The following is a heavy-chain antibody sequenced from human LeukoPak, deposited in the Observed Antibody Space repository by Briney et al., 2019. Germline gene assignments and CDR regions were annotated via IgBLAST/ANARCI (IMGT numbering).Heavy chain of an antibody. J-gene: IGHJ4*02. CDR3: ARGKPTQLYYYGSGSFNFDY. D-gene: IGHD3-10*01. CDR1: GFTFSSYE. CDR2: ISSSGSTI. Sequence: GGSLRLSCAASGFTFSSYEMNWVRQAPGKALEWVSYISSSGSTIYYADSVKGRFTISRDNAKNSLYLQMNSLRAEDTAVYYCARGKPTQLYYYGSGSFNFDYWGQGTLVTVSS. V-gene: IGHV3-48*03.